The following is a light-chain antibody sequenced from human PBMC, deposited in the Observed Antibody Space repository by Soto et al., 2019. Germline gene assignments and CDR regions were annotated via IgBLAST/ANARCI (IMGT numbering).Light chain of an antibody. CDR1: QSIRTW. CDR3: QQYNGY. CDR2: TAS. V-gene: IGKV1-5*03. J-gene: IGKJ2*01. Sequence: DIQMTQSPSILSASIGDRVTITCRASQSIRTWLAWYQQKPGKAPKSLIYTASSLEDGVPSRFSGSGSGTEFTLTISSLQPDDFATYSCQQYNGYFGQGTRLEIK.